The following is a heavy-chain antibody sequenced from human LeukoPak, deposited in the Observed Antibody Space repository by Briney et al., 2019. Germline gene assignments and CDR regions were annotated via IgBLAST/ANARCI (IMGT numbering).Heavy chain of an antibody. CDR2: IYYSGST. CDR1: GGSISSSSYY. Sequence: KSSETLSLTCTVSGGSISSSSYYWGWLRQPPGKGLEWIGSIYYSGSTYYNPSLKSRVTISVDTSKNQFSLKLSSVTAADTAVYYCAILSIAVAAFDIWGQGTMVTVSS. J-gene: IGHJ3*02. D-gene: IGHD6-19*01. V-gene: IGHV4-39*01. CDR3: AILSIAVAAFDI.